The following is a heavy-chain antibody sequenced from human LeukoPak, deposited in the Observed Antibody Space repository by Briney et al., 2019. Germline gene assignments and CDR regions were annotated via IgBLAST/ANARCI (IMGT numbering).Heavy chain of an antibody. CDR1: GCSISSSSYY. CDR2: SCYSGST. CDR3: ARHRITRGQFDY. V-gene: IGHV4-39*01. J-gene: IGHJ4*02. D-gene: IGHD7-27*01. Sequence: PSETLSFTCTVSGCSISSSSYYWGWIRQPPGKGLEWNGSSCYSGSTYYNPSLMTLTTITVDTSKNQISLKLGSVTAADTAVYYCARHRITRGQFDYWGQGTLVTVSS.